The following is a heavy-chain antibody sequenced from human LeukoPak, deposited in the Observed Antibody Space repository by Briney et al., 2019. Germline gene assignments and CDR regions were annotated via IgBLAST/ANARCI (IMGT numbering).Heavy chain of an antibody. CDR2: FYYSGST. J-gene: IGHJ3*02. CDR3: AGTGVNSWAFDI. D-gene: IGHD1-1*01. V-gene: IGHV4-59*01. CDR1: GGSIRSYY. Sequence: PSETLSLTCTVSGGSIRSYYWNWIRQPPGKGLEWIGYFYYSGSTNHNPSLKSRVTMSIDTSKNQFSLKLSSVTAADTALYYCAGTGVNSWAFDIWGQGTMVTVSS.